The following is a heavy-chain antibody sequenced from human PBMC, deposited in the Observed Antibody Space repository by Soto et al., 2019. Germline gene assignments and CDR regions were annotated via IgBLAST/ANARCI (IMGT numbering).Heavy chain of an antibody. Sequence: SYTLSLTSTVSGDSITSYYWSWIRHPPGKGLEWIGYIYYSGSTNYNPSLKRRLTISVDTSKNQFSLKLSSVTAADTAVYYCARAGSGIYYYYYGMDVWGQGTTVPESS. CDR1: GDSITSYY. D-gene: IGHD3-10*01. CDR3: ARAGSGIYYYYYGMDV. V-gene: IGHV4-59*01. CDR2: IYYSGST. J-gene: IGHJ6*01.